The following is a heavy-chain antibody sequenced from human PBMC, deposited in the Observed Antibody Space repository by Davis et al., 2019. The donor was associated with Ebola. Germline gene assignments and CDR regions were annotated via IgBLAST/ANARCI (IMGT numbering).Heavy chain of an antibody. CDR2: INGDGGAT. V-gene: IGHV3-43*02. J-gene: IGHJ4*02. CDR3: VKTAGGSFES. Sequence: GGSLRLSCAASGFTFDDYAMHWVRQAPGKGLEWVSLINGDGGATYYAESVRGRFTVSRDNSRNSLFLHMNSLRTEDTAFYYCVKTAGGSFESWGQGTLVTVSS. CDR1: GFTFDDYA. D-gene: IGHD2-8*02.